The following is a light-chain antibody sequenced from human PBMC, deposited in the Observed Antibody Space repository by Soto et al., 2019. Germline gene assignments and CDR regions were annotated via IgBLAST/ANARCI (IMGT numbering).Light chain of an antibody. Sequence: DIQMTQSPSTLSASVVSRVSITCRASQSISTWLAWYQQEPGKAPKLLIYAASSLQSGVPSRFSGSGSGTDFTLTISSLQPEDFAIYYCQQSYSTPITFGQGTRLE. CDR3: QQSYSTPIT. J-gene: IGKJ5*01. CDR1: QSISTW. V-gene: IGKV1-39*01. CDR2: AAS.